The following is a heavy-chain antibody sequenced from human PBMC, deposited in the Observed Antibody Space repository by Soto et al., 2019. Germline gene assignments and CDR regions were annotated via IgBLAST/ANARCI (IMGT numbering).Heavy chain of an antibody. CDR2: IWYDGSNK. D-gene: IGHD6-13*01. CDR3: ARDGGLAAGYGMDV. CDR1: GFTFSSYG. V-gene: IGHV3-33*01. Sequence: SLRLSCAASGFTFSSYGMHRVRQAPGKGLEWVAVIWYDGSNKYYADSVKGRFTISRDNSKNTLYLQMNSLRAEDTAVYYCARDGGLAAGYGMDVWGQGTTVTVSS. J-gene: IGHJ6*02.